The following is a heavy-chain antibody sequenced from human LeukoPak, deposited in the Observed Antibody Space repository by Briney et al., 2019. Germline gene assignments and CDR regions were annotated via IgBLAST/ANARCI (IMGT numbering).Heavy chain of an antibody. J-gene: IGHJ4*02. CDR1: GYTFTGYY. D-gene: IGHD1-7*01. V-gene: IGHV1-2*02. CDR3: ARGFITGTTGY. CDR2: INPSSGGT. Sequence: ASVKVSCKASGYTFTGYYMHWVRQAPGQGLEWMGWINPSSGGTNYAQKFQGRVTMTRDTSISTAYMELSRLRSDDTAVYYCARGFITGTTGYWGQGTLVTVSS.